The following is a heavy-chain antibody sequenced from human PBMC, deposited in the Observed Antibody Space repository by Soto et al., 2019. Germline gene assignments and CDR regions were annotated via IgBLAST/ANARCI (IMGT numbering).Heavy chain of an antibody. CDR1: GYTFTGYY. D-gene: IGHD2-2*01. J-gene: IGHJ6*02. V-gene: IGHV1-2*02. Sequence: QVQLVQSGADVKTPGASVRVSCKASGYTFTGYYVHWVREAPGQGLEWMGWINPETGGTSYAQKFQGRVTLSRDTSINTAHLEVSRLRFDDAAVYFCARERYQVISDGMDVWGQGTTVTVSS. CDR2: INPETGGT. CDR3: ARERYQVISDGMDV.